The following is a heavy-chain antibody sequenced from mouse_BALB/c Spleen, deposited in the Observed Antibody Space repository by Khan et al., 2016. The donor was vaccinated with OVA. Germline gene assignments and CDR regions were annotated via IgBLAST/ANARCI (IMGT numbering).Heavy chain of an antibody. D-gene: IGHD1-1*01. Sequence: EVELVESGGGLVKPGGSLKLSCAASGFTFNKYAMSWVRQTPEKRLEWVASISSANNIHYPDSVKGQFTISRDNARSILYLEMSSLRSEDTAMYYGVRGYYYGEMDYWGQGTSVTVSS. CDR3: VRGYYYGEMDY. CDR1: GFTFNKYA. J-gene: IGHJ4*01. CDR2: ISSANNI. V-gene: IGHV5-6-5*01.